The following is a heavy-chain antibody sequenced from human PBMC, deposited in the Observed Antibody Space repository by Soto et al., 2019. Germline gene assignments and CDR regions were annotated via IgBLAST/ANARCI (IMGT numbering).Heavy chain of an antibody. Sequence: ASVKVSCKASGYTFTSYGISWVRQAPGQGLEWMGWISAYNGNTNYAQKLQGRVTMTTDTSTSTAYMELRSLRSDDTAVYYCATTFFFCNDQDTGAFDIWCQGTTVPVS. CDR2: ISAYNGNT. CDR3: ATTFFFCNDQDTGAFDI. V-gene: IGHV1-18*01. D-gene: IGHD2-15*01. J-gene: IGHJ3*02. CDR1: GYTFTSYG.